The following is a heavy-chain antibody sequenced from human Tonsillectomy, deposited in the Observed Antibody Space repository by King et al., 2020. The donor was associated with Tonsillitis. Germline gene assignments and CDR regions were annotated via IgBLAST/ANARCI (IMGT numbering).Heavy chain of an antibody. CDR3: AIASTFYSGYSGFQH. CDR2: VYTRGSA. V-gene: IGHV4-61*02. CDR1: GYSISDGGYY. Sequence: QLQLQESGLRLVKPSQTLSLTCTVSGYSISDGGYYWTWIRQPAGKGLEWIGRVYTRGSAEYNPFLSGRVTVSKDPSRNQFSLRLTSVTAADTAIYYCAIASTFYSGYSGFQHWGQGALVTVSA. J-gene: IGHJ4*02. D-gene: IGHD3-3*01.